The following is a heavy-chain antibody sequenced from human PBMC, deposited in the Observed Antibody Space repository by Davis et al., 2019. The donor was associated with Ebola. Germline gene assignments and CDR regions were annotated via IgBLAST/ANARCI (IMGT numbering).Heavy chain of an antibody. CDR1: GYTFTSYG. CDR2: INPHNGNT. V-gene: IGHV1-18*04. J-gene: IGHJ4*02. Sequence: AASVKVSCKASGYTFTSYGISWVRQAPGQGLEWMGWINPHNGNTNYAQNVQGRVTMTTDTSTSTAYMEVGSLRSEDTAVYYCAREGGYCSGGSCYSPLDYWGQGTLVTVSS. D-gene: IGHD2-15*01. CDR3: AREGGYCSGGSCYSPLDY.